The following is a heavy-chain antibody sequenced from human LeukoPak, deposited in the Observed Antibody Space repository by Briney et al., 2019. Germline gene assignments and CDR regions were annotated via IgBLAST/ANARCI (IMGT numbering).Heavy chain of an antibody. D-gene: IGHD3-3*01. J-gene: IGHJ4*02. CDR1: GFTFSSYW. V-gene: IGHV3-48*04. CDR3: ARGASGYDFWSGYFDY. Sequence: SGGSLRLSCAASGFTFSSYWMSWVRQAPGKGLEWVSYISSSGSTIYYADSVKGRFTISRDNAKNSLYLQMNSLRAEDTAVYYCARGASGYDFWSGYFDYRGQGTLVTVSS. CDR2: ISSSGSTI.